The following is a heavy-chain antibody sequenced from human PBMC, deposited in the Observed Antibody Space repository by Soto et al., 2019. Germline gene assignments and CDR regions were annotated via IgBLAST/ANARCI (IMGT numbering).Heavy chain of an antibody. CDR3: ARYNNGVYSGYGNGPENNDY. V-gene: IGHV1-69*02. D-gene: IGHD5-12*01. CDR2: IIPILGIA. Sequence: GASVKVSCKASGGTFSSYTISWVRQAPGQGLEWMGRIIPILGIANYAQKFQGRVTITADKSTSTAYMELSSLRSEDTAVYYCARYNNGVYSGYGNGPENNDYWGQGTLVTVSS. CDR1: GGTFSSYT. J-gene: IGHJ4*02.